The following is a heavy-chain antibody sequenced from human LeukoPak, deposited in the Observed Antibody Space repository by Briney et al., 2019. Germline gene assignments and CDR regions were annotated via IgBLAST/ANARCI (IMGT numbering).Heavy chain of an antibody. CDR3: ARGTRRIDY. CDR1: GFTFSSYS. J-gene: IGHJ4*02. Sequence: GGSLRLSCAASGFTFSSYSMNWVRQAPGKGLEWVSSIISSSSYIYYADSVKGRFTISRDNAKNSLYLQMNSLRAEDTAVYYCARGTRRIDYWGQGTLVTVSS. CDR2: IISSSSYI. D-gene: IGHD3-10*01. V-gene: IGHV3-21*01.